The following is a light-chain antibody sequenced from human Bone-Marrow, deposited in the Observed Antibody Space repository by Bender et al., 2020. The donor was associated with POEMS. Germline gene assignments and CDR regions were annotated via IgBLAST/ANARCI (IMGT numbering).Light chain of an antibody. Sequence: QSVLTQPPSASGTPGPRVTISCSGGSIGRNPIHWYQQLPGTVPRFVIYTDDRRPSGVPNRFSASKSGSSAYVAISGLQAEDAADYYCSTWDDRLNAWMFGGGTKLTVL. V-gene: IGLV1-44*01. CDR3: STWDDRLNAWM. CDR1: SIGRNP. J-gene: IGLJ3*02. CDR2: TDD.